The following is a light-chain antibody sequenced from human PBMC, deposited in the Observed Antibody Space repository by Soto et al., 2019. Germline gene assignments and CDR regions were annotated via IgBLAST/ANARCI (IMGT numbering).Light chain of an antibody. CDR1: QGIANS. CDR2: GAS. J-gene: IGKJ3*01. Sequence: DIQMTQSPSSLAASVGDRIAISCRASQGIANSLSWYQQKPGEVPKLLIYGASTLQSGVSSRFTGSRSGTEFILTISSLQPEDFATYYCQSYNWFPIAFGPGTKVDIK. CDR3: QSYNWFPIA. V-gene: IGKV1-27*01.